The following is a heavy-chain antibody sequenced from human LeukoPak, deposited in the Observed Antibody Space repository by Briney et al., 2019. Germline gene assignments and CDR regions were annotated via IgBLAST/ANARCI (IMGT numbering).Heavy chain of an antibody. CDR2: INHSGST. V-gene: IGHV4-34*01. CDR1: GGSFSGYY. CDR3: ARGRPAPNYYYYGMDV. Sequence: SETLSLTCAVYGGSFSGYYWSWIRQPPGKGLEWIGEINHSGSTNYNPSLKSRVTVSVDTSKNQFSLKLSSVTAADTAVYYCARGRPAPNYYYYGMDVLGQGTTVTVSS. J-gene: IGHJ6*02.